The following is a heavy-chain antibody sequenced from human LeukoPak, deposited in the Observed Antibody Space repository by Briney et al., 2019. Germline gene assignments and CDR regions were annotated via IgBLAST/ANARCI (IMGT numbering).Heavy chain of an antibody. J-gene: IGHJ4*02. CDR2: MSSSDDGR. CDR1: GFSFSSYA. Sequence: GGSLRLSCATSGFSFSSYAMSWVRQAPGKGLEWVSAMSSSDDGRYYAASVRGRFTISRDNAKKSLYLQMNSLRDEDTAVYYCARRAGAYSHPYDYWGQGTLVTVSS. D-gene: IGHD4/OR15-4a*01. V-gene: IGHV3-23*01. CDR3: ARRAGAYSHPYDY.